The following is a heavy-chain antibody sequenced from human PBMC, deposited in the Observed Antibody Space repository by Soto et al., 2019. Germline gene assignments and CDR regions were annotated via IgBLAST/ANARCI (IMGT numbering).Heavy chain of an antibody. V-gene: IGHV3-23*01. CDR3: AKDRSNRITPEVFDI. CDR1: GFSFGSYA. J-gene: IGHJ3*02. D-gene: IGHD2-15*01. Sequence: EVQLLESGGGLVQPGGSLRLSCAASGFSFGSYAMNWVRQAPGKGLEWVSGISGSGDRTYYGDFVKGRVTIFRDNFKNTLYLQMNSLRAEDTAVYYCAKDRSNRITPEVFDIWGQGTMVTVSS. CDR2: ISGSGDRT.